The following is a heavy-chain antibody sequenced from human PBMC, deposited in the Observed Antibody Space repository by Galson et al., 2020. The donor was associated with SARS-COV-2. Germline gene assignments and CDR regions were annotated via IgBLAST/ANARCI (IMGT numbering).Heavy chain of an antibody. V-gene: IGHV3-33*01. CDR1: GFTFSSYG. CDR2: IWYDGSNK. CDR3: ARDLFRGFGAYSSGYYPPYYYYGMDV. J-gene: IGHJ6*02. D-gene: IGHD3-22*01. Sequence: GGSLRPSCAASGFTFSSYGMHWVRQAPGKGLEWVAAIWYDGSNKNYADSVKGRFTISRDNSKNTLYLQMNSLRAEDTAVYYCARDLFRGFGAYSSGYYPPYYYYGMDVWGQGTTVTVSS.